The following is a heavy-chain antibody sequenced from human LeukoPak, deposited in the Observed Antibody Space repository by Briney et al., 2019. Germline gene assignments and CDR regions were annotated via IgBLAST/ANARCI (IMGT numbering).Heavy chain of an antibody. CDR3: ESEGVVHYGSSGPGDAFDI. V-gene: IGHV3-20*01. CDR2: NNWYGCST. D-gene: IGHD3-22*01. J-gene: IGHJ3*02. CDR1: GFTVRWKY. Sequence: PGGSLKTYCAASGFTVRWKYHGRVPPAPRKGLELDSGNNWYGCSTGYADSVKGRFTISRDNAKKSLYLQIISLRAEDEAVYDVESEGVVHYGSSGPGDAFDIWGQETMVTVSS.